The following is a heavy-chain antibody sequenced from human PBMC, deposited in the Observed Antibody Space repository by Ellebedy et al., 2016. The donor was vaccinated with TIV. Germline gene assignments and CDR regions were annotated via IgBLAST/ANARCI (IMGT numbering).Heavy chain of an antibody. CDR2: ISGSGGST. V-gene: IGHV3-23*01. CDR3: ARTTTMTTFGAFDF. J-gene: IGHJ3*01. CDR1: GFTFGFSFSRYA. D-gene: IGHD3-16*01. Sequence: GESLKISCAASGFTFGFSFSRYAMSWVRQAPGKGLEWVSGISGSGGSTYYADSVKGGFTVSRDNSKNTLYLQLKSLKAEDTALYYCARTTTMTTFGAFDFWGQGTMVTVSS.